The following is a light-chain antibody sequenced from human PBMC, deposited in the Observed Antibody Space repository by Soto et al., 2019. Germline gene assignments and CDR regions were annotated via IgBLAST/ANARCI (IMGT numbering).Light chain of an antibody. V-gene: IGLV2-14*01. J-gene: IGLJ1*01. CDR3: SSYTSSSTRV. Sequence: VLTQPASVSGSPGQSVTISCTETSSDVGGYNYVSWYQQHPGKAPKLMIYDVSNRPSGVSNRFSGSKSGNTASLTISGLQAEDEADYYCSSYTSSSTRVFGTGTKVTVL. CDR2: DVS. CDR1: SSDVGGYNY.